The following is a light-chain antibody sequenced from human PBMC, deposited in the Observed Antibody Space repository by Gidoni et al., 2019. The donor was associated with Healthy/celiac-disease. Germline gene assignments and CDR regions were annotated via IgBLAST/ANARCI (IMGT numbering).Light chain of an antibody. J-gene: IGKJ1*01. Sequence: EIVLTQSPGTLSLSPGERATLSCRASQSVSSSYLAWYQQKPGQAPRLLIYGASSRATGIPDRFSGSGSGTDFTLTISRLEPEDFAVYYCQQYGSSLSVTFXXXTKVEIK. CDR1: QSVSSSY. V-gene: IGKV3-20*01. CDR3: QQYGSSLSVT. CDR2: GAS.